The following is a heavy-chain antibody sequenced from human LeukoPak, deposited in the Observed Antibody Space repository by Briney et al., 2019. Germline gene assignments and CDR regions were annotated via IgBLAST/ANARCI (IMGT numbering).Heavy chain of an antibody. D-gene: IGHD2-2*01. CDR2: INPNSGGT. J-gene: IGHJ4*02. CDR3: AAGYCSSTSCYGNSFDY. Sequence: GASVKVSCKASGYTFTGYYMHWVRQAPGQGLEWMGWINPNSGGTNYAQKFQGRFTMTRDTSISTAYMELSRLRSDDTAVYYCAAGYCSSTSCYGNSFDYWGQGTLVTVSS. V-gene: IGHV1-2*02. CDR1: GYTFTGYY.